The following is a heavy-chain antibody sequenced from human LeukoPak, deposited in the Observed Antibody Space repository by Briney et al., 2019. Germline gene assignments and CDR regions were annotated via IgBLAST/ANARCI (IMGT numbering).Heavy chain of an antibody. CDR3: ARGAGGFGEFDFDY. V-gene: IGHV1-2*02. D-gene: IGHD3-10*01. CDR1: GYTFTGYY. CDR2: INPNSGGT. Sequence: ASVKVSCKASGYTFTGYYLHWVRQAPGQGLEWMGWINPNSGGTNYAQKFQGRVTMTRDTSISTAYMELNRLRSDGTGVYFCARGAGGFGEFDFDYWGQGTLVIFSS. J-gene: IGHJ4*02.